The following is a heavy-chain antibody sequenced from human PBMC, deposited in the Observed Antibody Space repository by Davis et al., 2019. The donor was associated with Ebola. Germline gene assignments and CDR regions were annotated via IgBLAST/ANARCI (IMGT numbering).Heavy chain of an antibody. V-gene: IGHV2-5*02. CDR2: IYWDDDK. D-gene: IGHD4-17*01. CDR3: AQILKFDYGDYYFDY. J-gene: IGHJ4*02. CDR1: GFSLSTSGVG. Sequence: SGPTLVKPTQTLTLTCTFSGFSLSTSGVGVGWIRQPPGKALEWLALIYWDDDKRYSPSLKSRLTITKDTSKNQVVLTMTNMDPVDTATYYCAQILKFDYGDYYFDYWGQGTLVTVSS.